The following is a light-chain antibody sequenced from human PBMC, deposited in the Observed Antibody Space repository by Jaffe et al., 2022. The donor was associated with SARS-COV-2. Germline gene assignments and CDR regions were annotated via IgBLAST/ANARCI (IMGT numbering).Light chain of an antibody. V-gene: IGKV1-5*03. J-gene: IGKJ1*01. Sequence: DIQMTQPPSTLSASVGDSVTITCRASQSINSWLAWYQQKPGKAPKLLIYKASSLESGVPSRFSGSGSGTEFTLTISSLQPDDFATYHCLQYNSYPWTFGHGTKVDIK. CDR3: LQYNSYPWT. CDR2: KAS. CDR1: QSINSW.